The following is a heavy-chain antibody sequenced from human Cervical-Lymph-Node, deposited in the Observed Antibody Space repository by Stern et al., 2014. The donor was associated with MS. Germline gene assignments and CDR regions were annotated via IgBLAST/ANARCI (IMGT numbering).Heavy chain of an antibody. D-gene: IGHD4-23*01. CDR1: GGSIRTFS. Sequence: LQLQESGPGLVKPSETLSLTCTVSGGSIRTFSWSWIRQPPGRGLEWIGCVYYNGTTTHNPSLKSRVTMSVDTSKSQLSLRLHSVTAADTAVYYCARHSVGVKDFDSWGQGTLVTVSS. CDR2: VYYNGTT. CDR3: ARHSVGVKDFDS. V-gene: IGHV4-59*01. J-gene: IGHJ4*02.